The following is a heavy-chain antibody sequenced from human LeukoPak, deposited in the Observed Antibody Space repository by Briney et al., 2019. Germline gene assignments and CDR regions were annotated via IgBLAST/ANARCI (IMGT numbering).Heavy chain of an antibody. V-gene: IGHV1-69*06. D-gene: IGHD6-19*01. CDR1: GGTFSSYA. Sequence: SVKVSCKASGGTFSSYAISRVRQAPGQGLEWMGGIIPIFGTANYAQKFQGRVTITADKSTSTAYMELSSLRSEDTAVYYCARKEDRGWLPYYGMDVWGKGTTVTVSS. CDR3: ARKEDRGWLPYYGMDV. J-gene: IGHJ6*04. CDR2: IIPIFGTA.